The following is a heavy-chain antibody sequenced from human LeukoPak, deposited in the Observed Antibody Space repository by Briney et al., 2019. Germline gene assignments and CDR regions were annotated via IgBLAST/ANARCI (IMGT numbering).Heavy chain of an antibody. Sequence: PSQTLSLTCTVSGGSISSGSYFWSWIRQPAGKGLEWIGRIYTSGSTNYNPSLKSRVTISVDTSKTQFSLKLSSVTAADTAVYYCAREVERYSSGRADYWGQGTLVTVSS. V-gene: IGHV4-61*02. CDR1: GGSISSGSYF. CDR3: AREVERYSSGRADY. D-gene: IGHD6-19*01. J-gene: IGHJ4*02. CDR2: IYTSGST.